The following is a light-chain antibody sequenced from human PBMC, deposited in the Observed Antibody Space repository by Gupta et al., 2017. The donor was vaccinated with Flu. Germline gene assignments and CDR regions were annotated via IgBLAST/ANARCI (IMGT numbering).Light chain of an antibody. CDR2: WAS. Sequence: DIVMTQSPDSLAVSLGERATLNCTSSQSVSLSSNNRHDLAWSQQKPRQPPTLLIYWASARASGVPDRFSGSGSGTDFTLTISSLQAEDVAVYYCQQYYSPPLTFGQGTKVEIK. CDR1: QSVSLSSNNRHD. J-gene: IGKJ1*01. CDR3: QQYYSPPLT. V-gene: IGKV4-1*01.